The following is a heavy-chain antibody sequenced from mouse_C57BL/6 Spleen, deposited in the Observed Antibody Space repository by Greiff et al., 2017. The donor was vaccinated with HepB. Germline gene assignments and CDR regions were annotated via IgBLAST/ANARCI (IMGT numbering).Heavy chain of an antibody. J-gene: IGHJ1*03. CDR3: AKGYGGGNWYFDV. CDR1: GFSLTSYG. D-gene: IGHD2-2*01. Sequence: VHLVESGPGLVQPSQSLSITCTVSGFSLTSYGVHWVRQSPGKGLEWLGVIWRGGSTDYNAAFMSRLSITKDNSKSQVFFKMNSLQADDTAIYYCAKGYGGGNWYFDVWGTGTTVTVSS. V-gene: IGHV2-5*01. CDR2: IWRGGST.